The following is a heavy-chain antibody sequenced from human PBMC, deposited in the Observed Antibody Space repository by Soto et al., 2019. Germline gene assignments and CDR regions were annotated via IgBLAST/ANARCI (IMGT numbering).Heavy chain of an antibody. CDR1: GYSISSGYY. D-gene: IGHD2-2*01. CDR2: IYHGGST. Sequence: PSETLSLTCAVSGYSISSGYYWGWLRQPPGKGLEWIGSIYHGGSTYYNPSLNSRVTMSVDTSKNQFSLKLSSVTAADTAVYYCARVGCSSTSCYYYYGMDVWGQGTTVTVSS. V-gene: IGHV4-38-2*01. J-gene: IGHJ6*02. CDR3: ARVGCSSTSCYYYYGMDV.